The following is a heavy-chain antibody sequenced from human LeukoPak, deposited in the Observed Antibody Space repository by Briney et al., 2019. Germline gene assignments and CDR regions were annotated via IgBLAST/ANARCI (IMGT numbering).Heavy chain of an antibody. Sequence: SETLSLTCTVSGGSISSYYWSWIRQPAGKGLEWIGYIYSSGSANYNPSLKSRVIISGDTSKNQISLNLTSVTAADTALYFCARHRDYYDSWGHGTLVTVSS. V-gene: IGHV4-59*08. CDR3: ARHRDYYDS. D-gene: IGHD3-22*01. J-gene: IGHJ4*01. CDR1: GGSISSYY. CDR2: IYSSGSA.